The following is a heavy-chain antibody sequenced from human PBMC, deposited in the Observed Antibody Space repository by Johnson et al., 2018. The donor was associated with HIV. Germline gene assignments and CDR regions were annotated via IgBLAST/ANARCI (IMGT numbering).Heavy chain of an antibody. J-gene: IGHJ3*02. Sequence: QVQLVESGGGVVQPGRSLRLSCAASGFTFSSYAMHWVRQAPGKGLEWVAVISYDGSNKYYADSVKGRFTISRDNSKNTLYLQMNSPRAEDTAVYYCARECSGGSCYPLDHDAFDIWGQGTMVTVSS. V-gene: IGHV3-30-3*01. D-gene: IGHD2-15*01. CDR2: ISYDGSNK. CDR1: GFTFSSYA. CDR3: ARECSGGSCYPLDHDAFDI.